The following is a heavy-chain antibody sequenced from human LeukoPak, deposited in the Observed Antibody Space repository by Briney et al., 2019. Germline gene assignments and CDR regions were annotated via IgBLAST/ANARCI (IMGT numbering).Heavy chain of an antibody. CDR3: VRGFRGYSFDY. CDR2: ISIGGSP. V-gene: IGHV3-53*01. CDR1: GFTVSNNY. Sequence: GGSLRLSCAASGFTVSNNYMTWVRQAPGKGLEWVSLISIGGSPYYTDSVKGRFTISRDNSKNTLFLQMNSLRAEDTAVYYCVRGFRGYSFDYWGQGTLVTVSS. J-gene: IGHJ4*02.